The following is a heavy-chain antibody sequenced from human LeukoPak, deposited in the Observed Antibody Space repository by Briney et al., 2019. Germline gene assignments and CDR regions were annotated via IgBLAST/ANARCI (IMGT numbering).Heavy chain of an antibody. Sequence: SEILSLTCTVSGGSISSSSYYWGWIRQPPGKGLEWIGTIYYSGSTYYNPSLKSRVTISVDTSKNQFSLKLSSVTAADTAVYYCASRKRNLDYYGSGSYYDYWGQGTLVTVSS. V-gene: IGHV4-39*01. CDR3: ASRKRNLDYYGSGSYYDY. CDR2: IYYSGST. CDR1: GGSISSSSYY. J-gene: IGHJ4*02. D-gene: IGHD3-10*01.